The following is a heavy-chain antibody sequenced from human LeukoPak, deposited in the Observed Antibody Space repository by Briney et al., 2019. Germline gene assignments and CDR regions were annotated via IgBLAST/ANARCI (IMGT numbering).Heavy chain of an antibody. Sequence: GGSLRLSCAASGFSFSNYWMHWVRQPPGKGLEWVANIKQDGSEKYYVDSVKGRFTISRDNAKNSLYLQMNSLRAEDTGVYYCDGGTGWVSNLGGGQGTLVIVST. CDR3: DGGTGWVSNLG. CDR1: GFSFSNYW. D-gene: IGHD6-19*01. V-gene: IGHV3-7*03. J-gene: IGHJ4*02. CDR2: IKQDGSEK.